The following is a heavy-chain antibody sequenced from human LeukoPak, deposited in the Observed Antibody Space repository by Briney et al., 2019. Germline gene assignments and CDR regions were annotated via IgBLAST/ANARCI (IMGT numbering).Heavy chain of an antibody. CDR1: GFTFSSFG. D-gene: IGHD2-2*01. CDR2: IRYDGSNK. V-gene: IGHV3-30*02. CDR3: AKDGRYCSSTSCYGYYYMDV. J-gene: IGHJ6*03. Sequence: GGSLRLSCAASGFTFSSFGMHWVRQAPGKGLEWVAFIRYDGSNKYYADSVKGRFTISRDNSKNTLYLQMNSLRAEDTAVYYCAKDGRYCSSTSCYGYYYMDVWGKGTTVTVSS.